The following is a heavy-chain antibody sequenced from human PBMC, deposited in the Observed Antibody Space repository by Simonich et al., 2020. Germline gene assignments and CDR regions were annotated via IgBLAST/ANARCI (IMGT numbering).Heavy chain of an antibody. Sequence: GGGLVKPGGSLRLSCAASGFTFSSYSMNGVRQAAGKWLEWVSSISRSSRYIYYADSVKGRFTISRDNAKNSLYLQMNSLRAEDTAVYYCARDTSYYGSGSYYFDYWGQGTLVTVSS. CDR2: ISRSSRYI. J-gene: IGHJ4*02. D-gene: IGHD3-10*01. CDR1: GFTFSSYS. CDR3: ARDTSYYGSGSYYFDY. V-gene: IGHV3-21*01.